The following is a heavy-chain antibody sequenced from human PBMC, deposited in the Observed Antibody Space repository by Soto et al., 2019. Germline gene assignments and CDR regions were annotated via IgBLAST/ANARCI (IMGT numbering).Heavy chain of an antibody. J-gene: IGHJ5*02. CDR2: IYYSGST. V-gene: IGHV4-59*01. CDR3: ARELFGRSVWFDP. D-gene: IGHD3-10*01. Sequence: SETLSLTCTVSGGSISSYYWSWIRQPPGKGLELIGYIYYSGSTNYNPSLKSRVTISVDTSKNQFSLKLSSVTAADTAVYYCARELFGRSVWFDPWGQGTLVTVS. CDR1: GGSISSYY.